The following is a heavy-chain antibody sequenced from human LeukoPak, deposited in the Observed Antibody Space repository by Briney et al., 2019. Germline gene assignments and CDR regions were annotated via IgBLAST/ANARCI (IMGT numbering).Heavy chain of an antibody. CDR3: ARDLEYSSSSALNY. D-gene: IGHD6-6*01. CDR1: GGTFSSYA. V-gene: IGHV1-69*05. J-gene: IGHJ4*02. Sequence: ASVKVSCKASGGTFSSYAISWVRQAPGQGLEWMGGIIPIFGTANYAQKFQGRVTITTDESTSTAYMELSSLRSEDTAVYYCARDLEYSSSSALNYWGQGTLVTVSS. CDR2: IIPIFGTA.